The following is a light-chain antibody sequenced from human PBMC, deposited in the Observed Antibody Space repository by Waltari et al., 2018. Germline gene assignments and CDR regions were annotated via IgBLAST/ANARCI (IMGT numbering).Light chain of an antibody. Sequence: ENVLTQSPGTLSLSPGVRATLSCRASQSVSSSYLAWYQQKPGQAPRLLIYGASSRATGIPDRFSGSGSGTDFTLTISRLEPEDFAVYYCQQYGRSPGTFGQGTKVEIK. CDR1: QSVSSSY. J-gene: IGKJ1*01. CDR3: QQYGRSPGT. CDR2: GAS. V-gene: IGKV3-20*01.